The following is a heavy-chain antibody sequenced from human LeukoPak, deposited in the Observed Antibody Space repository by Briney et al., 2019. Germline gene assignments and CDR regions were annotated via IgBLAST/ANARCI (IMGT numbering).Heavy chain of an antibody. Sequence: GGSLRLYCAASGFTFDDYAMHWVRHAPGKGLEWVSGINWNTNSIKYADSVRGRFTISRDNAKNSLYLQMNSLRAEDTAFYYCAKGSSGWSTDAFDIWGQGTMVTVSS. V-gene: IGHV3-9*01. CDR3: AKGSSGWSTDAFDI. CDR1: GFTFDDYA. D-gene: IGHD6-19*01. CDR2: INWNTNSI. J-gene: IGHJ3*02.